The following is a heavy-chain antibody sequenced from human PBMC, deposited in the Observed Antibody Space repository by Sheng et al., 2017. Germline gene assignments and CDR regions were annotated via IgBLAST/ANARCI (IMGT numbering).Heavy chain of an antibody. CDR3: ARGPADYDITGHMGGDY. J-gene: IGHJ4*02. Sequence: QVQLVESGGGLVKPGESLRLSCAASGFSFSDYHMNWIRQAPGKGLEWILSISSSGTSKYYAASVKDRSSISRDNAKKSLYLQMNSLRAEDTAVYYCARGPADYDITGHMGGDYWGQGAQVTVSP. CDR1: GFSFSDYH. D-gene: IGHD3-22*01. V-gene: IGHV3-11*04. CDR2: ISSSGTSK.